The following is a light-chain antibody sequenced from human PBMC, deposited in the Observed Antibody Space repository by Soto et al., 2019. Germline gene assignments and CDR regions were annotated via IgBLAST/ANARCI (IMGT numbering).Light chain of an antibody. CDR2: DVS. CDR1: QSVTSY. J-gene: IGKJ5*01. Sequence: EIVLAQSPGTLSLSPGERATLSCRASQSVTSYLAWYQQKPGQAPRLLIYDVSNRASGIPARFSGSGSETDFTLTISSLEPEDFAVYYCQQRSDWPLTFGQGHDWRL. V-gene: IGKV3-11*01. CDR3: QQRSDWPLT.